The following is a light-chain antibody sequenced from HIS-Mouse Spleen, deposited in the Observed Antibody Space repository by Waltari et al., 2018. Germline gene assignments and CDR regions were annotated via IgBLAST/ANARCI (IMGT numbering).Light chain of an antibody. Sequence: QSALTQPASVSGSPGQSITISCTGTSSDVGGYNYVSWYQQHPGKAPKLMIYDVINRPSVVSNRFSGSKSGNTASLTISGLQAEDEADYYCSSYTSSSTYVFGTGTKVTVL. CDR2: DVI. J-gene: IGLJ1*01. CDR3: SSYTSSSTYV. V-gene: IGLV2-14*03. CDR1: SSDVGGYNY.